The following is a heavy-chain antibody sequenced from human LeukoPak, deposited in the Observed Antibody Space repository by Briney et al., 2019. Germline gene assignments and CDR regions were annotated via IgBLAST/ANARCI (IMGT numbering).Heavy chain of an antibody. CDR2: ISGSGGST. CDR1: GFTFSSYA. D-gene: IGHD3-22*01. J-gene: IGHJ3*02. Sequence: PGGSLRLSCAASGFTFSSYAMSWVRQAPGKGLEWVSAISGSGGSTYYADSVKGRFTISRDNSKNTLYLQMNSLRAEDTAVYYCARDVAYYYESSGYYSLGFDIWGQGTMVTVSS. CDR3: ARDVAYYYESSGYYSLGFDI. V-gene: IGHV3-23*01.